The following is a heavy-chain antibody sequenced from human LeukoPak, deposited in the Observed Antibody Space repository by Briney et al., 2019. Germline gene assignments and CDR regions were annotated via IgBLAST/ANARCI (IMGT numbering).Heavy chain of an antibody. V-gene: IGHV4-59*02. D-gene: IGHD6-19*01. CDR1: GGSVGSNY. Sequence: SETLSLTCSVSGGSVGSNYWSWVRQPPGKELEWIGYISYSGDTKYNPSLKSRLSMSVDTSKNQCSLMLTSVTAADTAVYYCARGSGWYLHWGQGTLVTVSS. J-gene: IGHJ1*01. CDR3: ARGSGWYLH. CDR2: ISYSGDT.